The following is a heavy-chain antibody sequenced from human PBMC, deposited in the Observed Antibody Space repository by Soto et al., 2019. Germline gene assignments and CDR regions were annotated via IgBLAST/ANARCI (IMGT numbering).Heavy chain of an antibody. CDR1: GFTFDDYT. V-gene: IGHV3-43*01. D-gene: IGHD5-18*01. J-gene: IGHJ6*02. CDR3: AKDFSNTAMAYPYYYGMDV. CDR2: ISWDGGST. Sequence: PGGSLRLSCAASGFTFDDYTMHWVRQAPGKGLEWVSLISWDGGSTYYADSVKGRFTISRDNSKNSLYLQMNSLRTEDTALYYCAKDFSNTAMAYPYYYGMDVWGQGTTVTVSS.